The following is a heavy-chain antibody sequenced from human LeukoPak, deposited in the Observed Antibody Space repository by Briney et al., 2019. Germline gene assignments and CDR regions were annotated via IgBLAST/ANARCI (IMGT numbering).Heavy chain of an antibody. CDR1: GYSFTAFY. J-gene: IGHJ4*02. Sequence: GASVKVSCKASGYSFTAFYIHWVRQAPGQGLKWMGWIHPRSGETNYAYKFRGRVTMTRDTSISTTYMDLGSLGSDDTAVYYCARDGEYGTGSYYRGCFDYWGQGTLVTVSS. CDR2: IHPRSGET. V-gene: IGHV1-2*02. CDR3: ARDGEYGTGSYYRGCFDY. D-gene: IGHD3-10*01.